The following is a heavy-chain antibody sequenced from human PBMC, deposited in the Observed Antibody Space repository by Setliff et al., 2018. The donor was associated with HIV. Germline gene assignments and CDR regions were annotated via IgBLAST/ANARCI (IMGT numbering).Heavy chain of an antibody. CDR2: INHRGST. CDR3: ARESPSSSWFYFDF. V-gene: IGHV4-34*01. D-gene: IGHD6-13*01. J-gene: IGHJ4*02. Sequence: SETLSLTCAVYGGSFSDYYWTWIRQSPGKGLEWIGEINHRGSTNYNPSLKSRVTVSVDTSKDQFSLKLGSVTAADTAVYYCARESPSSSWFYFDFWGQGTLVTVS. CDR1: GGSFSDYY.